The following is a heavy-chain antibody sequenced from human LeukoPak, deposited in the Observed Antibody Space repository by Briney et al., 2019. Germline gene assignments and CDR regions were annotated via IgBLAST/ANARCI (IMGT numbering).Heavy chain of an antibody. D-gene: IGHD1-26*01. CDR1: GFSFRDYA. V-gene: IGHV3-23*01. J-gene: IGHJ5*02. CDR3: ASRGHSGNLS. CDR2: VSGGAEAT. Sequence: GGSLRLSCAASGFSFRDYAMTGVRQAPGKGLEWVSTVSGGAEATYYADSVKSRFAISRDNSKSALYLQMNSLRAEDTAVYYCASRGHSGNLSWGQGTLVTVSS.